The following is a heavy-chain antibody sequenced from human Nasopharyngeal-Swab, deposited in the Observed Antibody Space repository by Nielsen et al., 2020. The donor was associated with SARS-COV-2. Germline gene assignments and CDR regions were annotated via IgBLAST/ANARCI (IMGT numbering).Heavy chain of an antibody. CDR3: AKDTSSSWYVGWFDP. D-gene: IGHD6-13*01. V-gene: IGHV3-9*01. J-gene: IGHJ5*02. CDR2: ISWNSGSI. Sequence: GGSLRLSCAASGFTFDDYAMHWVRQAPGKGLEWVSGISWNSGSIGYADSVKGRFTISRDNAKNSLYLQMSSLRAEDTALYYCAKDTSSSWYVGWFDPWGQGTLVTVSS. CDR1: GFTFDDYA.